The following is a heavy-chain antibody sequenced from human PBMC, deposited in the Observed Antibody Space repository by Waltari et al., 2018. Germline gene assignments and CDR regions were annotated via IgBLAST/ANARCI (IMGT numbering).Heavy chain of an antibody. CDR3: KMTMIAVDAFDV. V-gene: IGHV3-49*04. CDR1: GFNFGDYA. J-gene: IGHJ3*01. D-gene: IGHD3-22*01. CDR2: FRSKLYVRAT. Sequence: EVQLVESGGGMVQPGRSLRLLCTASGFNFGDYAMSWVRQAPGQGREWVAFFRSKLYVRATEYAASVEGRFTISREGSKSVAYLQMSSLKTEDTCVYFCKMTMIAVDAFDVWGQGTMVTVSS.